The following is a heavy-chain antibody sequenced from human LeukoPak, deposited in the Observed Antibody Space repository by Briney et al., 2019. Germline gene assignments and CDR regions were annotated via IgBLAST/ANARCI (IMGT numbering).Heavy chain of an antibody. CDR3: ARELRGPAGSPNWFDP. CDR1: GGSISSYY. CDR2: IYTSGST. Sequence: SETLSLTCTVSGGSISSYYWSWIRQPAGKGLEWIGRIYTSGSTNYNPSLKSRVTMSVDTSKNQFSLKLSSVTAADTAVYYCARELRGPAGSPNWFDPWGQGTLVTVSS. D-gene: IGHD2-15*01. V-gene: IGHV4-4*07. J-gene: IGHJ5*02.